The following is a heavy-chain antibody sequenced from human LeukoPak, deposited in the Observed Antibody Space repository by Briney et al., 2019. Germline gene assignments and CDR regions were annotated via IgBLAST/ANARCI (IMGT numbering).Heavy chain of an antibody. J-gene: IGHJ4*02. CDR1: GFTFSDYY. V-gene: IGHV3-11*01. CDR2: IISSVSTI. D-gene: IGHD1-26*01. Sequence: GGSLRLSSAASGFTFSDYYMSWMRQAPGKGLEWGSYIISSVSTIYYADSVKGAFTISTDNTKNSLYLKMNSQRAEDTAVYYCARSWELHLGYFDYWGQGTLVTVSS. CDR3: ARSWELHLGYFDY.